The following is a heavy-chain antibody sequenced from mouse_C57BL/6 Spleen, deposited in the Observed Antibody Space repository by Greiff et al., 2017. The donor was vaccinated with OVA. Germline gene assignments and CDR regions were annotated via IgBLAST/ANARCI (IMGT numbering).Heavy chain of an antibody. CDR3: ARDCDY. V-gene: IGHV1-55*01. CDR1: GYTFTSYW. Sequence: QVQLQQPGAELVKPGASVKMSCKASGYTFTSYWITWVKQRPGQGLEWIGDIYPGSGSTNYNEKFKSKATLTVDNSSSTSYMQLSSLTSEDAAVYYCARDCDYWGQGTTLTVSS. CDR2: IYPGSGST. J-gene: IGHJ2*01.